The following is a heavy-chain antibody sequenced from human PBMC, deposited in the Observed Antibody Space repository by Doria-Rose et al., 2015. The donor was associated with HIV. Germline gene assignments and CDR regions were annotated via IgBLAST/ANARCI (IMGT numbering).Heavy chain of an antibody. CDR1: GGSISHYY. Sequence: QVQLQESGPGLVMPSETLSLTCSVSGGSISHYYWSWIRQPPGKGLEYIGDIFYTGSTNYSPSLKSRVSISIDTSKNKFSLRLSSVTAADTAVYYCARVLSGTYDYWGQGTLVTVSS. J-gene: IGHJ4*02. D-gene: IGHD1-26*01. CDR2: IFYTGST. CDR3: ARVLSGTYDY. V-gene: IGHV4-59*01.